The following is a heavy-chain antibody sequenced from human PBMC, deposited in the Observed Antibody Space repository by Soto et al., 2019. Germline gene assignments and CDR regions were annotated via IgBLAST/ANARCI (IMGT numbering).Heavy chain of an antibody. V-gene: IGHV4-34*01. CDR3: ASSSLYGMDV. CDR2: INHSGST. CDR1: GGSFSGYY. J-gene: IGHJ6*02. Sequence: SETLSLTCAVYGGSFSGYYWSWIRQPPGKGLEWIGEINHSGSTNYNPSLKSRVTISVDTSKNQFSLKVGSVTAADTAVYYCASSSLYGMDVWGQGTTVTVSS.